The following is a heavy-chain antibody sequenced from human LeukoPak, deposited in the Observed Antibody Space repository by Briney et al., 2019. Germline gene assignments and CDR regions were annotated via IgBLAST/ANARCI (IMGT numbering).Heavy chain of an antibody. CDR2: IKEDGGGK. J-gene: IGHJ4*02. D-gene: IGHD5-24*01. V-gene: IGHV3-7*03. Sequence: GGSLRLSCAASGFTFSRYWMSWVRQAPGKGLEWVANIKEDGGGKFHVDSVKGRFTISRDNSKNTLYLQMNSLRAEDTAVYYCAKSGYNRFDYWGQGTLVTVSS. CDR1: GFTFSRYW. CDR3: AKSGYNRFDY.